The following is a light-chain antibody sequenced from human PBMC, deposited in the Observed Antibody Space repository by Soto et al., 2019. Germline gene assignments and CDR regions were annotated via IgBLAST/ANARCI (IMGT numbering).Light chain of an antibody. CDR2: DDN. V-gene: IGLV3-21*02. Sequence: SYELTQPPSVSVAPGQTARITCGGNNIGSKSVHWYQQKPGQAPVLVVYDDNDRPSGIPERFSGSNSGNTATLTISRVEAGDEADYYCQVWDSSGDHVVFGGGTQLTVL. CDR1: NIGSKS. CDR3: QVWDSSGDHVV. J-gene: IGLJ2*01.